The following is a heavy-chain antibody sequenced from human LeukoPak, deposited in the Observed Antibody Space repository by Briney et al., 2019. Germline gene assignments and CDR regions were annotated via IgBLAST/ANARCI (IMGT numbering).Heavy chain of an antibody. CDR2: IYTSGST. CDR3: ARDVLSGDFWSGYPIPFGWFDP. J-gene: IGHJ5*02. V-gene: IGHV4-61*02. CDR1: GGSLSSGSYY. Sequence: SETLSLTCTVSGGSLSSGSYYWSWIRQPAGKGLEWIGRIYTSGSTNYNPSLKSRVTISVDTSKNQFSLKLSSVTAADTAVYYCARDVLSGDFWSGYPIPFGWFDPWGQGTLVTVSS. D-gene: IGHD3-3*01.